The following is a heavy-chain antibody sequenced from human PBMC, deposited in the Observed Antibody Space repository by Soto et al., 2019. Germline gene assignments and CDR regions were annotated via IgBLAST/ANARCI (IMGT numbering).Heavy chain of an antibody. D-gene: IGHD4-17*01. Sequence: TSETLSLTCTVSGGSISSGDYYWSWIRQPPGKGLEWIGYIYYSGSTYYNPSLKSRVTISVDTSKNQFSLKLSSVTAADTAVYYCARDRVDYGGNSRKWFDPWGQGTLVTVSS. CDR2: IYYSGST. CDR1: GGSISSGDYY. J-gene: IGHJ5*02. CDR3: ARDRVDYGGNSRKWFDP. V-gene: IGHV4-30-4*01.